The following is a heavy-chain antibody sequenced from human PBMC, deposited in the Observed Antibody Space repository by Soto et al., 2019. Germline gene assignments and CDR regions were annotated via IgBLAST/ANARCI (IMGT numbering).Heavy chain of an antibody. V-gene: IGHV3-30*18. CDR1: GFTFSSYG. J-gene: IGHJ6*02. CDR3: AKTPSRSGTSSYYYYGMDV. CDR2: ISYDGSYQ. Sequence: GGSLRLSCSASGFTFSSYGMHWGRQAPGKGLEWVAVISYDGSYQYYADSVKGRFTISRDSSKNTLYLQMTSLRTEDTAVYYCAKTPSRSGTSSYYYYGMDVWGLGTTVTVSS. D-gene: IGHD3-10*01.